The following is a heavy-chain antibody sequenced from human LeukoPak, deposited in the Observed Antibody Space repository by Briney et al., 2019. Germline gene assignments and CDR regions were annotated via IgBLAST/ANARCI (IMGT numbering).Heavy chain of an antibody. J-gene: IGHJ5*02. CDR2: IKQDGSEK. Sequence: GGSLRLSCAASGFTFSNYWMSGVRQAPGKGLEWVANIKQDGSEKYYVDSVKGRFTISRDNDKNSLYLQMNSLRIEDTALYYCAKDRCYEVVFDPWGQGTLVAVSS. V-gene: IGHV3-7*05. D-gene: IGHD5-12*01. CDR3: AKDRCYEVVFDP. CDR1: GFTFSNYW.